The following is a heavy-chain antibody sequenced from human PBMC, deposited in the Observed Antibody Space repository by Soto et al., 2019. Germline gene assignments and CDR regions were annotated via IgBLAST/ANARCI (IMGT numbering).Heavy chain of an antibody. CDR1: GFTFRSFE. V-gene: IGHV3-48*03. Sequence: TGGSLRLSCAASGFTFRSFEMNWVRQVPGKGLEWVSYISSRGDTIYYTDSVRGRFTVSRDNAKNSLYLQMDRLRAEDTAVYYCTRGDWYGDYWGQGTLVTVSS. D-gene: IGHD3-9*01. CDR3: TRGDWYGDY. CDR2: ISSRGDTI. J-gene: IGHJ4*02.